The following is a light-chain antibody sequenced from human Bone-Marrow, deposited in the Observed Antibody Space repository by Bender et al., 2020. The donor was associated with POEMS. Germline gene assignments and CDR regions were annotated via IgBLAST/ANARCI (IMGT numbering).Light chain of an antibody. CDR3: AAWDDYLNGWV. CDR1: GSNVGRNP. CDR2: IND. V-gene: IGLV1-44*01. Sequence: QSVLTQPPSASGTPGERVTISCSGSGSNVGRNPVNWYQHLPGTAPKLLIYINDQRPSGVPDRFSGSKSGTSASLAISGLQSEDEAHYYCAAWDDYLNGWVFGGGTKLTVL. J-gene: IGLJ3*02.